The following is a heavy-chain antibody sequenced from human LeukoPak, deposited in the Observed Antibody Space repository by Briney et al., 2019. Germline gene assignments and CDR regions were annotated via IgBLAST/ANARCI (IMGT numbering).Heavy chain of an antibody. CDR3: ARDGFVWASGIDYGRFDY. CDR2: IKHDGSQK. Sequence: GGSLRLSCAASGFTVSTYWMSWVRQAPGKGLEWVANIKHDGSQKYYVDSVKGRFTISRDNAKNSLYLQLNSLRAEDTAVYYCARDGFVWASGIDYGRFDYWGQGTLVTVSS. V-gene: IGHV3-7*05. CDR1: GFTVSTYW. D-gene: IGHD4-17*01. J-gene: IGHJ4*02.